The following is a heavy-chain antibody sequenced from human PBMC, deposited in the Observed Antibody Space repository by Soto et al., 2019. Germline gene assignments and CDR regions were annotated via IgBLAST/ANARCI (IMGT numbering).Heavy chain of an antibody. D-gene: IGHD3-22*01. Sequence: GGSLRLSCAASGFTFSSYALHWVRQAPGKGLEWVAVISFDGNTKFYADSVKGRFTISRDSSKNTLYLQMNSLRDEDTAVYFCARAGGSYSDTRSYFDYWGQGALVTVS. CDR3: ARAGGSYSDTRSYFDY. CDR2: ISFDGNTK. J-gene: IGHJ4*02. V-gene: IGHV3-30-3*01. CDR1: GFTFSSYA.